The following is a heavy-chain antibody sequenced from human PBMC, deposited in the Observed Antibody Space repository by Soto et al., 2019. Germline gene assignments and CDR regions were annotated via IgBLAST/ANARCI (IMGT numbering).Heavy chain of an antibody. CDR3: ARVAEMGTVTKGYYYYMDV. V-gene: IGHV1-69*04. D-gene: IGHD4-17*01. Sequence: QVQLVQSGAEVKKPGSSVKVSCKASGDTFSNHTISWVRQAPVQGLEWMGRIIPILGVANYAKKFQGRVTITADKYTSTDYMELSSLSPADTAVYYCARVAEMGTVTKGYYYYMDVWGTGTTVTVSS. CDR2: IIPILGVA. CDR1: GDTFSNHT. J-gene: IGHJ6*03.